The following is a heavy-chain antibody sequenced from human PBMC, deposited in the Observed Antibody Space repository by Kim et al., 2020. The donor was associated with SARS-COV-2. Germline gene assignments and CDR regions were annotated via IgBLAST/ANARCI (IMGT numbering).Heavy chain of an antibody. D-gene: IGHD6-13*01. CDR2: ISYDGSNK. J-gene: IGHJ4*02. CDR3: ANSRRSSSWYFPVSDY. Sequence: GGSLRLSCAASGFTFSSYGMHWVRQAPGKGLEWVAVISYDGSNKYYADSVKGRFTISRDNSKNTLYLQMNSLRAEDTAVYYCANSRRSSSWYFPVSDYWGQGTLVTVSS. V-gene: IGHV3-30*18. CDR1: GFTFSSYG.